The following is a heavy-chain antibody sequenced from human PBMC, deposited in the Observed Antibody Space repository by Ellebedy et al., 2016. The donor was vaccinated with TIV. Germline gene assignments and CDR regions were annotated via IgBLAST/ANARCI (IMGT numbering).Heavy chain of an antibody. CDR3: ARGLARDY. Sequence: MPSETLSLTCNVSGYFISSGHYWSWIRQPPGKGLEWIGEITHSGSTNYNPSLKSRVTISVDTSKNQFSLNLSSVTAADTAVYYCARGLARDYWGQGTLVTVSS. CDR1: GYFISSGHY. V-gene: IGHV4-34*01. J-gene: IGHJ4*02. CDR2: ITHSGST.